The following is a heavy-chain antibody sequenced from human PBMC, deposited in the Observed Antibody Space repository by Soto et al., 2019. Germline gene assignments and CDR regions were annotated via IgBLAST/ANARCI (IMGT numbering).Heavy chain of an antibody. D-gene: IGHD2-15*01. CDR1: GFTFSSYS. CDR2: ISSSSSYI. J-gene: IGHJ4*02. CDR3: ARDQGSLFDY. Sequence: PGGSLRLSCAASGFTFSSYSMNWARQAPGKGLEWVSSISSSSSYIYYADSVKGRFTISRDNAKNSLYLQMNSLRAEDTAVYYCARDQGSLFDYWGQGTLVTVSS. V-gene: IGHV3-21*01.